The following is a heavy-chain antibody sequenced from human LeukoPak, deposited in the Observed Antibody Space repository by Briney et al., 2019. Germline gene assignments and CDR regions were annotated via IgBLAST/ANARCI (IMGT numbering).Heavy chain of an antibody. CDR1: GFTFNSNW. CDR2: INSDGSST. CDR3: ARDGPQWLVPPGTFDY. D-gene: IGHD6-19*01. V-gene: IGHV3-74*01. Sequence: GGSLRLSRPAPGFTFNSNWMYRVRQAPGKGPGLVSRINSDGSSTNSAASVKGRFTISRYNAKNTLYLQMNSLRAEDTAVYYCARDGPQWLVPPGTFDYWGQGTLVTVSS. J-gene: IGHJ4*02.